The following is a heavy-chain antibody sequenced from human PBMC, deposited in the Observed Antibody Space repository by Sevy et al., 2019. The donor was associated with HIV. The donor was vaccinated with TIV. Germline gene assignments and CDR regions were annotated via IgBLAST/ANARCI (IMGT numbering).Heavy chain of an antibody. CDR1: GFTFSSQA. CDR3: AIGGTHRRRDY. Sequence: GGSLRLSCAASGFTFSSQAMSWVRQSPGKGQKWVSIISASGDHTYYADSVKGRFTISRDNSKNTLYLQMNGLRAEDTAVYYCAIGGTHRRRDYGGRGTLVTVSS. J-gene: IGHJ4*02. CDR2: ISASGDHT. V-gene: IGHV3-23*01.